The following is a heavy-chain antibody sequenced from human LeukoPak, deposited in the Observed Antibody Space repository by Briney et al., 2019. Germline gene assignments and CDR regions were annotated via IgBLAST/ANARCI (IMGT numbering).Heavy chain of an antibody. CDR1: GFTFDDYA. CDR2: ISWNSGSI. J-gene: IGHJ4*02. CDR3: AKDPHEYDIGDY. V-gene: IGHV3-9*01. Sequence: GGSLRLSCAASGFTFDDYAMHWVRQAPGKGLEWVSGISWNSGSIGYADSVKGRFTISRDNAKNTLYLQMNSLRAEDTAVYYCAKDPHEYDIGDYWGQGTLVTVSS. D-gene: IGHD3-9*01.